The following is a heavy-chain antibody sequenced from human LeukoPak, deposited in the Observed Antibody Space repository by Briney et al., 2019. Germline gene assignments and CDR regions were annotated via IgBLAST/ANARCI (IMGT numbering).Heavy chain of an antibody. CDR3: ARFYCSSTSCYYYYGMDV. J-gene: IGHJ6*02. V-gene: IGHV3-21*01. D-gene: IGHD2-2*01. CDR2: ISSSSSYI. CDR1: GFTFSSYS. Sequence: PGGSLRLSCAASGFTFSSYSMNWVRQAPGKGLEWVSSISSSSSYIYYADSVKGRFTISRDNAKNSLYLQMNSLRAEDTAVYYCARFYCSSTSCYYYYGMDVWGQGTTVTVSS.